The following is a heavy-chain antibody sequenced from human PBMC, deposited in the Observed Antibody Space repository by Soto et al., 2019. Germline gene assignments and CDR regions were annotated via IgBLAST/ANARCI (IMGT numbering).Heavy chain of an antibody. CDR1: GYTFTNYG. J-gene: IGHJ4*02. CDR2: ISTYNGDT. CDR3: AILPHDTYEYDY. V-gene: IGHV1-18*04. Sequence: VKVSCKASGYTFTNYGILWLRQAPGQGLEWMGWISTYNGDTAYAQKIQDRVTLTRDISTSTAYMELRSLGSDDTAIYYCAILPHDTYEYDYWGQGTPVTAPQ. D-gene: IGHD3-9*01.